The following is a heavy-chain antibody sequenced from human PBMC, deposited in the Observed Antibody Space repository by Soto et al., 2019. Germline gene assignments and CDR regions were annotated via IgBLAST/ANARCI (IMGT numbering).Heavy chain of an antibody. Sequence: EVQLVESGGGLVQPGGSLRLSCSASGFIFSSYWMSWLRQGPGKGLEWVASMNEYGSERYYVDSVKGRVTISRDNAKKSLYLQMSSLRAEDTAVYYCARATGADKEDYWGQGTLVIVSS. CDR2: MNEYGSER. V-gene: IGHV3-7*04. J-gene: IGHJ4*02. CDR3: ARATGADKEDY. D-gene: IGHD3-10*01. CDR1: GFIFSSYW.